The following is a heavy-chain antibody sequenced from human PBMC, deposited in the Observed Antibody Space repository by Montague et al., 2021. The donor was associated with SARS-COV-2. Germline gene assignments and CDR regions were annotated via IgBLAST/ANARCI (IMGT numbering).Heavy chain of an antibody. CDR1: GGSISSYY. V-gene: IGHV4-59*12. CDR3: ARRGVVVIPAVVEYYYGMDV. CDR2: INYSGSA. D-gene: IGHD2-2*01. Sequence: SETLSLTCTVYGGSISSYYWNWIRQSPGKGLEWIGYINYSGSANYNPSLKSRVTISVDTSKNQLSLNLSSVTAADTAVYHCARRGVVVIPAVVEYYYGMDVWGQGTTVTVSS. J-gene: IGHJ6*02.